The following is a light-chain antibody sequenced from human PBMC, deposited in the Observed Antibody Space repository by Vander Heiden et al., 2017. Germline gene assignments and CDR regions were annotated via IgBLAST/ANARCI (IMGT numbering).Light chain of an antibody. CDR2: AAS. J-gene: IGKJ1*01. CDR1: QGISSY. Sequence: AIRMTQSPSSLSASTGDRVTITCRASQGISSYLAWYQQKPGKAPKLLIYAASTLQSGVPSRFSGSGYGTDFTLTISCLQSEDFATYYCQQYDSYPPWTFGQGTKVEIK. V-gene: IGKV1-8*01. CDR3: QQYDSYPPWT.